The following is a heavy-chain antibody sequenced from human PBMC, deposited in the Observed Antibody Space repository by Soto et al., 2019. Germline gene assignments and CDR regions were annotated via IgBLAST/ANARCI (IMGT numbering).Heavy chain of an antibody. CDR3: VQSRCGGDCLEIYSSHAYNGLDV. CDR2: LYWDHDK. D-gene: IGHD2-21*02. Sequence: QVTLKESGPTLVKPTQTLTLTCTVSGLSLRTTGVGVGWVRQPPGKALEWLALLYWDHDKRYSPSLRSRLTIAKDISEKQVVLTMTNMDTVDTATYYCVQSRCGGDCLEIYSSHAYNGLDVWGQGTTVTVSS. CDR1: GLSLRTTGVG. V-gene: IGHV2-5*02. J-gene: IGHJ6*02.